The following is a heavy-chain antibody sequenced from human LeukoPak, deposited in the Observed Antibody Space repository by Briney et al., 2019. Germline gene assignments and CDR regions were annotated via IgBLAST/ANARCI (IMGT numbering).Heavy chain of an antibody. Sequence: GGSLRLSCAVSGFTFNNYAMNWVRQAPAKGLEWVSSISGGGETTYYADSAKGRFTISRDNSQNTLYLQMNSLRAEDTAVYYCARDYADYVGYFFFDYWGQGTLVTVSS. J-gene: IGHJ4*02. D-gene: IGHD4-17*01. V-gene: IGHV3-23*01. CDR3: ARDYADYVGYFFFDY. CDR2: ISGGGETT. CDR1: GFTFNNYA.